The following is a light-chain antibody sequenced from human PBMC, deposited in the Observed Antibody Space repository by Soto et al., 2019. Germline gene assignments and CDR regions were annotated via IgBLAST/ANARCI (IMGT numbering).Light chain of an antibody. V-gene: IGKV2-28*01. CDR1: QTLLNSNGYNY. CDR2: LGS. Sequence: DVVMTQSPLSLPVTPGEPASISCRSSQTLLNSNGYNYLDWYMQRPGQSPRLLIFLGSNRASGVPDRFSGSGSDTDFTLKISRVEPEDVGVYYCMQALQSPRTFGQGTKLEIK. CDR3: MQALQSPRT. J-gene: IGKJ2*02.